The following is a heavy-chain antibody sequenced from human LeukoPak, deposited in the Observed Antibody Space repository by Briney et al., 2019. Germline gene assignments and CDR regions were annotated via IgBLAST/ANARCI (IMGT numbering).Heavy chain of an antibody. CDR3: ARDTDATFDY. V-gene: IGHV3-33*01. Sequence: GGSLRLSCAASRFTFSSYGMHWVRQAPGKGLEWVAAIWYDGSNKYYADSVKGRFTISRDNSKNTLYLQMNSLRAEDTAVYYCARDTDATFDYWGQGTLVTVSS. CDR2: IWYDGSNK. J-gene: IGHJ4*02. D-gene: IGHD1-26*01. CDR1: RFTFSSYG.